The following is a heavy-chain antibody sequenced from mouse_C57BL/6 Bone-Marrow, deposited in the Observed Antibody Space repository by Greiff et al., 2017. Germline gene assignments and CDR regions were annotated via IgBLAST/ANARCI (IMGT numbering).Heavy chain of an antibody. CDR1: GYTFTTYP. V-gene: IGHV1-47*01. D-gene: IGHD2-1*01. CDR2: FHPYNDDT. J-gene: IGHJ2*01. Sequence: VKLVESGAELVKPGASVKMSCKASGYTFTTYPIEWMKQNHGKSLEWIGNFHPYNDDTKYNEKFKGKATLTVEKSSSTVYLELSRLTSDDSAVYYCARGGNYGGYYFDYWGQGTTRTVSS. CDR3: ARGGNYGGYYFDY.